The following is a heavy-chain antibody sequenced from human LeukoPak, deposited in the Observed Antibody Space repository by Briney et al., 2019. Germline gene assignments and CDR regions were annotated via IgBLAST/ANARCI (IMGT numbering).Heavy chain of an antibody. J-gene: IGHJ6*02. D-gene: IGHD3-3*01. CDR2: IYYSGST. Sequence: SETLSLTCTVSGGSISSYYWSWIRQPPGKGLEWIGYIYYSGSTNYNPSLKSRVTISVDTSKNQFSLKLSSVTAADTAVYYCAREGYDFWGGYSYYYGMDVWGQGTTVTVSS. CDR1: GGSISSYY. V-gene: IGHV4-59*01. CDR3: AREGYDFWGGYSYYYGMDV.